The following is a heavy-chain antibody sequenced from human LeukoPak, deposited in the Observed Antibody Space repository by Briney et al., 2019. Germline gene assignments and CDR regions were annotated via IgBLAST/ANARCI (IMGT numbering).Heavy chain of an antibody. Sequence: PGGSLRLSCAASGFTFSRYWVHWVRQAPGKGLVWVSRINTDGSSISYADSVKGRFTISRDNAKNTLYLQMNSLRAEDTAVYYCAIRGLSTYAFDIWGQGTMVTVSS. J-gene: IGHJ3*02. CDR3: AIRGLSTYAFDI. V-gene: IGHV3-74*01. CDR2: INTDGSSI. CDR1: GFTFSRYW. D-gene: IGHD3-16*02.